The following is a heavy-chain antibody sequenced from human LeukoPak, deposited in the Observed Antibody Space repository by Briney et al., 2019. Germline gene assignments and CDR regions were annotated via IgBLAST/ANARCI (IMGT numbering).Heavy chain of an antibody. V-gene: IGHV3-43*02. CDR2: ISGDGGST. Sequence: GGSLRLSCAASGFTFDDYAMHWVRQAPGKGVEWVSLISGDGGSTYYADSVKGGFTISRDNSKNSLYLQMNNLRTEDTALYYCAKDTPYFDWLFVNWFDPWGQGTLVTVSS. CDR1: GFTFDDYA. J-gene: IGHJ5*02. D-gene: IGHD3-9*01. CDR3: AKDTPYFDWLFVNWFDP.